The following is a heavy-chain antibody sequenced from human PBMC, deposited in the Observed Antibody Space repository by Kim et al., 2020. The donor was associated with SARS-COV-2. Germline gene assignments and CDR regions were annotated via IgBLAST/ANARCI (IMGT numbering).Heavy chain of an antibody. V-gene: IGHV3-43*01. D-gene: IGHD2-2*01. J-gene: IGHJ6*02. CDR2: ISWDGGST. CDR3: AKDSGGGAAAMNYYYGMDV. Sequence: GGSLRLSCAASGFTFDDYTMHWVRQAPGKGLEWVSLISWDGGSTYYADSVKGRFTISRDNSKNSLYLQMNSLRTEDTALYYCAKDSGGGAAAMNYYYGMDVWGQGTTVTVSS. CDR1: GFTFDDYT.